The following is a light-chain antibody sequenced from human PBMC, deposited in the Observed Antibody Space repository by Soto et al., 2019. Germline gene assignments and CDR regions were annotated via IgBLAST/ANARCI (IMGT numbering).Light chain of an antibody. J-gene: IGKJ4*01. CDR2: DAS. Sequence: EIVLTQSPATLSLSPGERATLSCRASQSVSSYLAWYQQKPGQAPRLLIYDASNRATGIPARFSGSGSGTDFALTFSSLEPEDFAVYYCQQRSNWPPGGLTFGGGTKVEIK. CDR1: QSVSSY. V-gene: IGKV3-11*01. CDR3: QQRSNWPPGGLT.